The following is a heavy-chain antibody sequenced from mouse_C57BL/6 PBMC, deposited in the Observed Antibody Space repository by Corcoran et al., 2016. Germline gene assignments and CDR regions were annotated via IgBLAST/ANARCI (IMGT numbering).Heavy chain of an antibody. V-gene: IGHV1-75*01. Sequence: QVQPQQSGPELVKPGDSVQISCKAYGYTCTDSYINWVNQRLGQGLEWIGWSFPGSGRTYYNEKFKGKATLTVDKTYSTAYMLLISLTSEDSAVYFCARGRLWCIDYAGQGTSVTVSS. CDR2: SFPGSGRT. J-gene: IGHJ4*01. CDR3: ARGRLWCIDY. D-gene: IGHD1-1*02. CDR1: GYTCTDSY.